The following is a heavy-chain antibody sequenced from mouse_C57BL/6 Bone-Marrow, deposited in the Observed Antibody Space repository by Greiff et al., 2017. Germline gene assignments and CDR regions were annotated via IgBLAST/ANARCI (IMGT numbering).Heavy chain of an antibody. CDR2: IDPSDSYT. D-gene: IGHD1-1*01. Sequence: QVQLQQSGAELVMPGASVKLSCKASGYTFTSYWMHWVKQRPGQGLEWIGEIDPSDSYTNYNQKFKGKSTLTVDKSSSTAYMQLSSLTSEDSAVYDCARDYYYGSRWYFYVWGTGTTVTVSS. CDR3: ARDYYYGSRWYFYV. J-gene: IGHJ1*03. V-gene: IGHV1-69*01. CDR1: GYTFTSYW.